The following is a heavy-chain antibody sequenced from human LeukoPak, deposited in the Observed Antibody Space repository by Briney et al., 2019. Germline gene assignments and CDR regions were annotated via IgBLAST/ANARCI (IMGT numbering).Heavy chain of an antibody. D-gene: IGHD7-27*01. CDR3: ARDGELRAFDI. CDR2: IYYSGST. Sequence: SETLSLTCTASGGSISSYYWSWIRQPPGKGLEWIGYIYYSGSTNYNPSLKSRVTISVDTSKNQFSLKLSSVTAADTAVYYCARDGELRAFDIWGQGTMVTVSS. V-gene: IGHV4-59*01. J-gene: IGHJ3*02. CDR1: GGSISSYY.